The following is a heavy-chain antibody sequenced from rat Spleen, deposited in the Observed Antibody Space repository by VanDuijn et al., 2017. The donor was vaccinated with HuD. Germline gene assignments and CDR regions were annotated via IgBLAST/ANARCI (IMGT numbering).Heavy chain of an antibody. J-gene: IGHJ3*01. Sequence: EVQLVESDGGLVQPGGSLKLSCAASGFTFSDYYMAWTRQAPKKGLEWVATITSGGSNTYYPDSVKGRFTISRDNAKSTLYLQMDSLRSEDTATYYCTTDRTTRGFAYWGQGTLVTVSS. CDR1: GFTFSDYY. CDR3: TTDRTTRGFAY. V-gene: IGHV5-20*01. D-gene: IGHD1-4*01. CDR2: ITSGGSNT.